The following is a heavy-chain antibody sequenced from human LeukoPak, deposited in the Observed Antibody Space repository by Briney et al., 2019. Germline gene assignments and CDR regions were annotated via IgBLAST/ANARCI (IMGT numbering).Heavy chain of an antibody. Sequence: PSETLSLTCTVSGCTFSSYYWSWIRQPPGKGLEWIGFLYYSGSTNYNPTLKSRVTISADTSKNQFSLKLSSVTAADTAVYYCARDLLRYGFDSWGQGTLVTVSS. D-gene: IGHD5-18*01. CDR2: LYYSGST. CDR3: ARDLLRYGFDS. J-gene: IGHJ4*02. V-gene: IGHV4-59*01. CDR1: GCTFSSYY.